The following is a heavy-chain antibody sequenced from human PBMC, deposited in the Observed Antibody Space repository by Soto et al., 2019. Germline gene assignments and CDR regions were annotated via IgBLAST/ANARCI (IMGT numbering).Heavy chain of an antibody. CDR2: ISYDGSNK. CDR1: GFTFSSYA. V-gene: IGHV3-30-3*01. Sequence: TGGSLRLSCAASGFTFSSYAMHWVRQAPGKGLEWVAVISYDGSNKYYADSVKGRFTISRDNSKNTLYLQMNSLRAEDTAVYYCARGEQLVATIAYWGQGTLVTVSS. D-gene: IGHD6-6*01. J-gene: IGHJ4*02. CDR3: ARGEQLVATIAY.